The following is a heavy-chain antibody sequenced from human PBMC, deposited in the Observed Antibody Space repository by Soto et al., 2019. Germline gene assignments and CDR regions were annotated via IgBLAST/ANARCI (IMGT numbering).Heavy chain of an antibody. CDR1: GGTFSSYT. V-gene: IGHV1-69*02. Sequence: SVKVSCKASGGTFSSYTISWVRQAPGQGLEWMGRIIPILGIANYAQKFQGRVTITADKSTSTAYTELSSLRSEDTAVYYCARGRHGTYYYYGMDVWGQGTTVTVSS. CDR2: IIPILGIA. J-gene: IGHJ6*02. D-gene: IGHD1-7*01. CDR3: ARGRHGTYYYYGMDV.